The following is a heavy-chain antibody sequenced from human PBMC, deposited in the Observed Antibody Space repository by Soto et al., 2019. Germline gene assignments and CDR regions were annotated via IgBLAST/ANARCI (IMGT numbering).Heavy chain of an antibody. CDR1: GFTFSNAW. V-gene: IGHV3-15*07. D-gene: IGHD6-19*01. J-gene: IGHJ6*02. CDR2: IKSKTDGGTT. Sequence: PGGSLRLSCAASGFTFSNAWMNCVRQAPGKGLEWDGRIKSKTDGGTTDYAAPVKGRFTISRDDSKNTLYLQMNSLKTEDTAVYYCTTGGGWFLGPYYYYGMDVWGQGTTVTVSS. CDR3: TTGGGWFLGPYYYYGMDV.